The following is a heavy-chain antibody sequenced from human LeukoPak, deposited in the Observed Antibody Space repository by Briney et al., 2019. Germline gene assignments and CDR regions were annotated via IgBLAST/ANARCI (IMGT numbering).Heavy chain of an antibody. CDR1: GGSISSGGYY. D-gene: IGHD5-18*01. CDR2: IYYSGST. J-gene: IGHJ4*02. V-gene: IGHV4-31*03. CDR3: ARMVRRGYSYGWYYFDY. Sequence: SETLSLTCTVSGGSISSGGYYWSWIRQHPGKGLEWHGYIYYSGSTYYNPSLKSRVTISVDTSKNQFSLKLSSVTAADTAVYYCARMVRRGYSYGWYYFDYWGQGTLGTVSS.